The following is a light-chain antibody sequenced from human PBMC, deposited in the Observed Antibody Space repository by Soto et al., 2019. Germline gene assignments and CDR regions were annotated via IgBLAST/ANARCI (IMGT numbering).Light chain of an antibody. CDR3: QQANDFPWT. CDR1: QTISSW. Sequence: DIQMTQSPSTLSGSVGDRVTITCRASQTISSWLAWYQQKPGKAPKLLIYKASTLKSGVPSRFSGSGSGTEFTLTISSLQPDDFATYYCQQANDFPWTFGQGTKVDIK. V-gene: IGKV1-5*03. J-gene: IGKJ1*01. CDR2: KAS.